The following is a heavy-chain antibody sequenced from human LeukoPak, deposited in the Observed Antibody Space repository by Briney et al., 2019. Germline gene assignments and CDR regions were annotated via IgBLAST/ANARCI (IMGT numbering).Heavy chain of an antibody. Sequence: PGGSLRLSCAAPGFTVSRNYMSWVRQAPGKGLEWVSVIYSGGSTYYADSVKGRFTVSRDNSKNTLYLQMNSLRAEDTAVYYCASSEAVAGTGNFDYRGQGTLVTVSS. V-gene: IGHV3-53*01. CDR3: ASSEAVAGTGNFDY. CDR1: GFTVSRNY. J-gene: IGHJ4*02. CDR2: IYSGGST. D-gene: IGHD6-19*01.